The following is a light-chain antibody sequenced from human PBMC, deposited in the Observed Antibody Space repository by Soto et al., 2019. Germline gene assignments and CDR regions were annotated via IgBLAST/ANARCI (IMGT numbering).Light chain of an antibody. CDR2: HVS. J-gene: IGLJ1*01. CDR3: SSYTSSTIPYV. CDR1: SSDIGGYNY. Sequence: QSALTQPASVSGSPGQSIIISCTGTSSDIGGYNYVSWYQHHPGKAPKLMIYHVSDRPSGVSDRFSGSKSGNTASLTISGLRAEDEADYYCSSYTSSTIPYVLGTGTKVTVL. V-gene: IGLV2-14*03.